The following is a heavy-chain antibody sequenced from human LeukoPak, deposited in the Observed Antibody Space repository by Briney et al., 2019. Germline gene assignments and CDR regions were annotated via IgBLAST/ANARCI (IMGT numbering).Heavy chain of an antibody. J-gene: IGHJ3*02. CDR3: ARVKRGYDFWSGYLDAFDI. CDR2: MNPNSGNT. Sequence: GASVKVSCKASGYTFTSYDINWVRQATGQGLEWMGWMNPNSGNTGYAQKFQGRVTITRNTSISTAYMELSSLRSEDTAVYYCARVKRGYDFWSGYLDAFDIWGQGTMVTVSS. V-gene: IGHV1-8*03. CDR1: GYTFTSYD. D-gene: IGHD3-3*01.